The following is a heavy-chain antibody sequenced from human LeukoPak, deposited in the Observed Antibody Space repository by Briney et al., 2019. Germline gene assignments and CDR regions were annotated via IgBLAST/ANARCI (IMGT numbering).Heavy chain of an antibody. CDR2: IYSGGST. Sequence: GGSLRLSCAASGFTVSSNYMSWVRQAPGKGLERVSVIYSGGSTYYADSVKGRFTISRDNSKNTLYLQMNSLRAEDTAVYYCARSEYYYDSSGYKLGSHRPTPGGFDPWGQGTLVTVSS. CDR1: GFTVSSNY. J-gene: IGHJ5*02. D-gene: IGHD3-22*01. CDR3: ARSEYYYDSSGYKLGSHRPTPGGFDP. V-gene: IGHV3-53*01.